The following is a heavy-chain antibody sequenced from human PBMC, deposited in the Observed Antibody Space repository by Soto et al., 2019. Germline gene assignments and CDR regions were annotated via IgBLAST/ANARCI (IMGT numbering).Heavy chain of an antibody. Sequence: QVQLVQSGDEVKKPGASVKVSCKASGYIFVNYGIAWVRQAPGQGLEWMGWISPYTGNTHSATKVQGRLTMTTDTSPSTAYMDLGNLTSDDTAVYYCVMVDNYVTPTPQDVWGQGTTVTVSS. J-gene: IGHJ6*02. CDR3: VMVDNYVTPTPQDV. V-gene: IGHV1-18*01. CDR2: ISPYTGNT. CDR1: GYIFVNYG. D-gene: IGHD3-16*01.